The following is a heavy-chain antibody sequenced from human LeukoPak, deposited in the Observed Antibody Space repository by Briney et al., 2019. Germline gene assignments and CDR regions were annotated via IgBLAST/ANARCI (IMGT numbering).Heavy chain of an antibody. J-gene: IGHJ3*02. D-gene: IGHD2-2*01. Sequence: SETLSLTCIVSGGSISSSSYYWGWIRQPPGKGLEWIGSIFYSGSTHYNPSLKSRVTISVDRSKNQFSLKLSSVTAADTAVYYCARGVGVVVPNAFDIWGQGTMVTVSS. CDR1: GGSISSSSYY. CDR2: IFYSGST. CDR3: ARGVGVVVPNAFDI. V-gene: IGHV4-39*07.